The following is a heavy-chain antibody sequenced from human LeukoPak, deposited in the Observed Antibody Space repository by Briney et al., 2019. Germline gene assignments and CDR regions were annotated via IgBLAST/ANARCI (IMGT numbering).Heavy chain of an antibody. J-gene: IGHJ6*02. V-gene: IGHV3-21*01. D-gene: IGHD6-13*01. CDR1: GFTFSSYS. Sequence: GGSLRLSCAASGFTFSSYSMTWVPQAPGQGLEWVSSITITIIVIYYTDAVKGRFTICRENAKNSEYLKMNRLRAEETAVYYGARDRRRIARAWIAAGGTGLYGMGVWGQGTTVTVSS. CDR2: ITITIIVI. CDR3: ARDRRRIARAWIAAGGTGLYGMGV.